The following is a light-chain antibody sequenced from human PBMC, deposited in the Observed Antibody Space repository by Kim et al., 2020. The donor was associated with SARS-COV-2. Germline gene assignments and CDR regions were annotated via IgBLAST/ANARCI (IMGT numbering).Light chain of an antibody. CDR1: QSTVYSNASHY. Sequence: PTSISCRSSQSTVYSNASHYLHWFQQRRGQSPRSIVDRDSNRDAGSPDSFSGSGSGTDFTLKISSVYAEDVEVYCCMQGTHWPRTFGQGTKV. V-gene: IGKV2-30*01. J-gene: IGKJ1*01. CDR3: MQGTHWPRT. CDR2: RDS.